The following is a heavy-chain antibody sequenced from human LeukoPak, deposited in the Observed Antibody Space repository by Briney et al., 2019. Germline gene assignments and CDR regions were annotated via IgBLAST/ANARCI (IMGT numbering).Heavy chain of an antibody. V-gene: IGHV1-69*01. Sequence: SVKVSCKASGGTFSSYAISWVRQAPGQGLEWVGGIIPIFGTANYAQKFQGRVTITADESTSTAYMELSSPRSEDTAVYYCANLPTHVSPYDYWGQGTLVTVSS. CDR1: GGTFSSYA. CDR3: ANLPTHVSPYDY. J-gene: IGHJ4*02. CDR2: IIPIFGTA.